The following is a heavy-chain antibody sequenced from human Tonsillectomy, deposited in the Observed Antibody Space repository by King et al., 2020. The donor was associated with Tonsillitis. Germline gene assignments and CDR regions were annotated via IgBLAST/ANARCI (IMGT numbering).Heavy chain of an antibody. J-gene: IGHJ6*02. Sequence: VQLVESGGGVVQPGRSLRLSCAASGFTFSSYAMHWVHQAPGRGLEWVAVISYDGSNKYYADSVKGRFTISRDNSKNTLYLQMNSLRAEDTAVYYCARDPTMVRGGYYYGMDVWGQGTTVTVSS. D-gene: IGHD3-10*01. CDR3: ARDPTMVRGGYYYGMDV. CDR2: ISYDGSNK. V-gene: IGHV3-30*04. CDR1: GFTFSSYA.